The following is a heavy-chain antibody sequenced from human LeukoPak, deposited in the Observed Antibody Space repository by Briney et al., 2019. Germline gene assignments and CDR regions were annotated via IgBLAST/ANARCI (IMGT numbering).Heavy chain of an antibody. D-gene: IGHD2-2*01. Sequence: SETLSLTCGVYGASFSAYFWNWVRQSPGKGLEWIGEIKHGGGTNYNPSLMGRVTISVDTSKNQFSLMLTSVTAADTAVYYCARREVPAASDAFDIWGQGTMVTVSS. J-gene: IGHJ3*02. CDR1: GASFSAYF. CDR2: IKHGGGT. V-gene: IGHV4-34*01. CDR3: ARREVPAASDAFDI.